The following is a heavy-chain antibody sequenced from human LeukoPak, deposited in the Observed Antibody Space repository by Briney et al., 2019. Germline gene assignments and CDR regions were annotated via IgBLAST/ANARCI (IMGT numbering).Heavy chain of an antibody. Sequence: PGGSLRLSCEASGFIFSSYGFHWVRQAPGKGLEWVTLISYDGRNQYYGQSVKGRFTISRDNSKNTLYLQMNSLRAEDTAVYYCASIVNGVVASKGPFDYWGQGTLVTVSS. CDR1: GFIFSSYG. V-gene: IGHV3-30*03. J-gene: IGHJ4*02. CDR2: ISYDGRNQ. CDR3: ASIVNGVVASKGPFDY. D-gene: IGHD5-12*01.